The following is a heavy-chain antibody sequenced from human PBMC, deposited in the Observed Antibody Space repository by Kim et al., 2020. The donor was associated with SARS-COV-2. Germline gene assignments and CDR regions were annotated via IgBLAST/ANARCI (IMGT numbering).Heavy chain of an antibody. CDR3: ARDLGTITMIVVVIRGMDV. CDR2: ISYDGSNK. Sequence: GGSLRLSCAASGFTFSSYAMHWVRQAPGKGLEWVAVISYDGSNKYYADSVKGRFTISRDNSKNTLYLQMNSLRAEDTAVYYCARDLGTITMIVVVIRGMDVWGQGPTVTVSS. J-gene: IGHJ6*02. V-gene: IGHV3-30-3*01. CDR1: GFTFSSYA. D-gene: IGHD3-22*01.